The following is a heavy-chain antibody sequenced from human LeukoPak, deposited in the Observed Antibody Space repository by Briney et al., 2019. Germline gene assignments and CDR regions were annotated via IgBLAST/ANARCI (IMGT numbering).Heavy chain of an antibody. CDR1: GFTFSSYA. D-gene: IGHD3-22*01. V-gene: IGHV3-30-3*01. CDR2: ISYDGSNK. CDR3: AGNTYYYDSSGLN. J-gene: IGHJ4*02. Sequence: PGGSLRLSCAASGFTFSSYAMHWVRQAPGKXXXXXXXISYDGSNKYYADSVKGRFTISRDNSKNTLYLQMNSLRAEDTAVYYCAGNTYYYDSSGLNWGQGTLVTVSS.